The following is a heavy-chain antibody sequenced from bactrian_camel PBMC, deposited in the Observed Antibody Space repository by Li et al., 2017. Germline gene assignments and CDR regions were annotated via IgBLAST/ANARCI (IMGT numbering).Heavy chain of an antibody. Sequence: HVQLVESGGGLVQPGGSLTLSCVASGDTIGRYCMGWFRQIPDKEREGVAGIESDGSTSYADSVKGRFTVSQDSAKNILYLQMNSLKLEDTAMYYCALDICDADYSEYATTTGEGTQVTVS. D-gene: IGHD4*01. V-gene: IGHV3S55*01. CDR1: GDTIGRYC. CDR2: IESDGST. J-gene: IGHJ4*01.